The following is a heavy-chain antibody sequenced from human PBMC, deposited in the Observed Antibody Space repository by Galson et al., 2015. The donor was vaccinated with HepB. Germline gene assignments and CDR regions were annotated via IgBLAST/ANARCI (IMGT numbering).Heavy chain of an antibody. CDR1: GFTFTSYW. CDR2: IKQDGSEK. V-gene: IGHV3-7*03. CDR3: ARDKYPGGSDYYYHGMDV. J-gene: IGHJ6*02. Sequence: SLRLSCAASGFTFTSYWMSWVRQAPGKGLEWVANIKQDGSEKYYADSVRGRFTISRDNAKNSVYLQMNSLRAEDTAVYYCARDKYPGGSDYYYHGMDVWGQGTTVTVTS. D-gene: IGHD1-14*01.